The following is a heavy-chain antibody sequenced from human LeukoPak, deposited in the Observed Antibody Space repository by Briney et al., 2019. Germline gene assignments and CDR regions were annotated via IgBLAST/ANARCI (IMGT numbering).Heavy chain of an antibody. CDR1: GVTFSGCA. D-gene: IGHD3-9*01. V-gene: IGHV3-73*01. J-gene: IGHJ4*02. Sequence: GGSLRLSCAASGVTFSGCAMHWGGRAAGKGVEWVGSIRSKANSYATAYAASVKGRFTISRDDSKNTPYLQMNSLKTEDTAVYYCTRGSDKAWGQGTLVTVSS. CDR2: IRSKANSYAT. CDR3: TRGSDKA.